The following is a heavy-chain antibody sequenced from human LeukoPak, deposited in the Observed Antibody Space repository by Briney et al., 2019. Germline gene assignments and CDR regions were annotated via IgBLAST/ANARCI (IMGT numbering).Heavy chain of an antibody. J-gene: IGHJ3*02. CDR2: IYYSGST. V-gene: IGHV4-59*08. CDR1: GGSISSYY. D-gene: IGHD3-22*01. Sequence: SETPSLTCTVSGGSISSYYWSWIRQPPGKGLEWIGYIYYSGSTNYNPSLKSRVTISVDTSKNQFSLKLSSVTAADTAVYYCARHTDYYDSSGSDAFDIWGQGTMVTVSS. CDR3: ARHTDYYDSSGSDAFDI.